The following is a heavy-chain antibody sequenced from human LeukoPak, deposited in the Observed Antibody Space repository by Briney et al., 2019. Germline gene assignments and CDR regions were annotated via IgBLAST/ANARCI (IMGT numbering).Heavy chain of an antibody. CDR1: GGSISSYY. CDR2: IYYSGST. V-gene: IGHV4-59*01. Sequence: SETLSLTCTVSGGSISSYYWSWIRQPPGKGLEWIGYIYYSGSTNYNPSLKSRVTISVDTSKNQFSLKLSSVTAADTAVYCCARDRRASSSGWFHDAFDIWAQGTMVTVSS. D-gene: IGHD6-19*01. CDR3: ARDRRASSSGWFHDAFDI. J-gene: IGHJ3*02.